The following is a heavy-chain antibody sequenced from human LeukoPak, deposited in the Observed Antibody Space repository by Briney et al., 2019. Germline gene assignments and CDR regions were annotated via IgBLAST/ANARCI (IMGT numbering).Heavy chain of an antibody. J-gene: IGHJ5*02. V-gene: IGHV1-2*02. Sequence: ASVKVSCKASGYTFTGYYMHWVRQAPGQGLEWMGWISPNSGGTNYAQKFQGRVTMTRDTSISTAYMELSSLRSEDTAVYYCARGQDIVVVPAAMNWFDPWGQGTLVTVSS. CDR1: GYTFTGYY. CDR2: ISPNSGGT. D-gene: IGHD2-2*01. CDR3: ARGQDIVVVPAAMNWFDP.